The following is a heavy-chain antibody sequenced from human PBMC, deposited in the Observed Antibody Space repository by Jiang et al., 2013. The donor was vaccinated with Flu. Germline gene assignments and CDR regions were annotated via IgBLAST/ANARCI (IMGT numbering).Heavy chain of an antibody. CDR3: ARAESPKYTTMVMSIDY. V-gene: IGHV1-8*01. CDR2: MDPNSGNT. D-gene: IGHD5-18*01. CDR1: GYTFANYD. Sequence: VQLVESGAEVRKPGASVKVSCKASGYTFANYDINWVRQATGQGLEWMGRMDPNSGNTGYAQKFQGRVTMTRNTSISTAYMELSSLRSEDTAVYFCARAESPKYTTMVMSIDYWGQGTLVTVSS. J-gene: IGHJ4*02.